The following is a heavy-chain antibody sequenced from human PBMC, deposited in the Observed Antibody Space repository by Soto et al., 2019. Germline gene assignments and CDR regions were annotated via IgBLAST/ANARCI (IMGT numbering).Heavy chain of an antibody. CDR1: GFTFNTYW. CDR2: IKQDGSET. Sequence: EVQLVESGGGLVQPGGSLRLSCAASGFTFNTYWMTCVRQAPGKGLEWVANIKQDGSETYYVDYVKGRSTISRHNTKNYLYQQVNRLRAEYTSVYYCARDPPDGSVTSQTVGMDVWGQGTPVTVSS. V-gene: IGHV3-7*04. D-gene: IGHD3-10*01. CDR3: ARDPPDGSVTSQTVGMDV. J-gene: IGHJ6*02.